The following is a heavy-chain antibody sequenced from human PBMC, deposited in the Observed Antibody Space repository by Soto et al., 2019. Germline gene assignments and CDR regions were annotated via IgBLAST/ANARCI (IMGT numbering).Heavy chain of an antibody. CDR2: INPNSGGT. J-gene: IGHJ6*02. CDR3: ARGLGYYGSGSFHYYGMDV. V-gene: IGHV1-2*04. CDR1: GYTFTGYY. Sequence: ASVKVSCKASGYTFTGYYMHWERQAPGQGLEWMGWINPNSGGTNYAQKFQGWVTMTRDTSISTAYMELSRLRSDDTAVYYCARGLGYYGSGSFHYYGMDVWGQGTTVTVSS. D-gene: IGHD3-10*01.